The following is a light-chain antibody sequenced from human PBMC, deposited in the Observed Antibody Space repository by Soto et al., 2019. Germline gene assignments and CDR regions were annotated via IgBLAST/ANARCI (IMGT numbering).Light chain of an antibody. CDR1: QTVASNY. V-gene: IGKV3-20*01. CDR2: GAS. Sequence: ETVLTQSPGTLSLSPGERVTLSCRASQTVASNYFAWYQQRPGQAPRILMNGASTRATGVSDRFSGSGSGTDFTLTISRLEPEDFAVYYCQQYTNSRWTFGQGTKVDIK. CDR3: QQYTNSRWT. J-gene: IGKJ1*01.